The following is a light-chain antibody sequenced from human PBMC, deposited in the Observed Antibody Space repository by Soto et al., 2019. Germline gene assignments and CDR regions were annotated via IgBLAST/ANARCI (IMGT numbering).Light chain of an antibody. Sequence: QSVLTQPPSASGTPGQGVTTSCSGSSSNIGSEAVNWYQQLPGTAPKLLMYGTYQRPSGVPDRFSGSKSGTSDSLAISGLQYEDESHYDCETWDRTLRGPVFGGGTKLTVL. CDR1: SSNIGSEA. J-gene: IGLJ3*02. CDR2: GTY. CDR3: ETWDRTLRGPV. V-gene: IGLV1-44*01.